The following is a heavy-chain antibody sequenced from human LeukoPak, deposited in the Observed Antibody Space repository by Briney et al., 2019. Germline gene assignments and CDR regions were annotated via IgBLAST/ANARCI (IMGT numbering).Heavy chain of an antibody. CDR1: GYTFTSYG. Sequence: ASVKVSCKASGYTFTSYGISWVRQAPGQGLEWMGWISAYNGNTNYAQKLQGRVTMTTDTSTSTAYMELRSMRPDDTAVYYCARVVGATWYYYYYYMDVWGKGTTVTVSS. CDR3: ARVVGATWYYYYYYMDV. CDR2: ISAYNGNT. D-gene: IGHD1-26*01. V-gene: IGHV1-18*01. J-gene: IGHJ6*03.